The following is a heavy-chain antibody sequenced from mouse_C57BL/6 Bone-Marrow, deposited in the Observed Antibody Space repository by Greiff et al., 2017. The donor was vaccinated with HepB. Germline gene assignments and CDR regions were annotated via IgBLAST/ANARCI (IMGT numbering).Heavy chain of an antibody. CDR3: ARDREGSLFYY. Sequence: EVKLQESGGGLVKPGGSLKLSCAASGFTFSSYAMSWVRQTPEKRLEWVATISDGGSYTYYPDNVKGRFTISRDNAKNNLYLQMGHLKSEDTAMYYCARDREGSLFYYWGQGTTLTVSS. CDR2: ISDGGSYT. V-gene: IGHV5-4*01. D-gene: IGHD3-3*01. J-gene: IGHJ2*01. CDR1: GFTFSSYA.